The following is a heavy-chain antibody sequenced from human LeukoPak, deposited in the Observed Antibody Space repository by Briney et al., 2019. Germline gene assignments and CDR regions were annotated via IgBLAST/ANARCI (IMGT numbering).Heavy chain of an antibody. J-gene: IGHJ4*02. CDR3: ARDSKLHYGDSYYFDY. CDR2: IIPILGIA. Sequence: ASVKVSCKASGGTFSSYAISWVRQAPGQGLEWMGRIIPILGIANYAQKFQGRVTITADKSTSTAYMELSSLRSEDTAVYYCARDSKLHYGDSYYFDYWGQGTLVTVSS. D-gene: IGHD4-17*01. CDR1: GGTFSSYA. V-gene: IGHV1-69*04.